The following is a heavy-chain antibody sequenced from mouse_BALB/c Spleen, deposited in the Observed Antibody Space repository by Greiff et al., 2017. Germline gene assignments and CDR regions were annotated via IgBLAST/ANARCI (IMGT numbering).Heavy chain of an antibody. CDR1: GYAFSSYW. Sequence: VKLMESGAELVRPGSSVKISCKASGYAFSSYWMNWVKQRPGQGLEWIGQIYPGDGDTNYNGKYTGKATMTANKSSNTAYMQLSSLTSEDSAVYFCASGDRKAWLADWGQGTLVTVSA. V-gene: IGHV1-80*01. J-gene: IGHJ3*01. CDR3: ASGDRKAWLAD. D-gene: IGHD3-3*01. CDR2: IYPGDGDT.